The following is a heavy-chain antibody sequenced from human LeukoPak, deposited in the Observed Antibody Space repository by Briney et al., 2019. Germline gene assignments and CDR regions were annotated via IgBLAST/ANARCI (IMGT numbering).Heavy chain of an antibody. CDR3: ARDYLGFGESGFHY. CDR2: ISSRSNYI. V-gene: IGHV3-21*01. CDR1: GFSFSDHN. D-gene: IGHD3-10*01. Sequence: GGSLRLSCAVSGFSFSDHNMNWVRQAPGKGLEWVASISSRSNYIKYADSLKGLVTVSRDNPRNTLFLQMTSLRAENTAVSYCARDYLGFGESGFHYWGQGTKVIVSS. J-gene: IGHJ4*02.